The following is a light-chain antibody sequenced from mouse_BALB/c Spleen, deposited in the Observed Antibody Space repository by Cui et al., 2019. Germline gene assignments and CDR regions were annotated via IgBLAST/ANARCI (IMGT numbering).Light chain of an antibody. Sequence: DIVMTQSLKFRSKSVGDRVSVTCKASQNVGNNVVWYQQKPGQSPKALIYSASYRYSGVPDRFTGSGSGTDFTLTISNVQSEDLAEYFCQQYNSYPLTFGAGTKLELK. CDR2: SAS. J-gene: IGKJ5*01. CDR1: QNVGNN. V-gene: IGKV6-15*01. CDR3: QQYNSYPLT.